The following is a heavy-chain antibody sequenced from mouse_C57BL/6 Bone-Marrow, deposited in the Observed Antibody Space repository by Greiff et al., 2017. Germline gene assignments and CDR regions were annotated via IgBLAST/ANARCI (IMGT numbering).Heavy chain of an antibody. CDR3: VRRNFWFAY. V-gene: IGHV10-1*01. CDR2: IRSKSNNYAT. Sequence: EADGGLVQPKGSLKLSCAASGFSFNTYAMNWVRQAPGKGLEWVARIRSKSNNYATYYADSVKDRFTISRDDSESMLYLQMNNLKTEDTAMYYCVRRNFWFAYWGQGTLVTVSA. J-gene: IGHJ3*01. CDR1: GFSFNTYA.